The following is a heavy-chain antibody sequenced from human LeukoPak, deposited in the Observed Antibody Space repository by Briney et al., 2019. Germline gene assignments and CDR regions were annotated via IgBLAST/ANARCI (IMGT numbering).Heavy chain of an antibody. V-gene: IGHV3-48*03. J-gene: IGHJ6*03. Sequence: QPGGSLRLSCAASGFTFSSYEMNWVRQAPGKGLEWVSYISSSGSTIYYADSVKGRFTISRDNAKNSLYPQMNSLRAEDTAVYYCARMGMYYYYMDVWGKGTTVTVSS. D-gene: IGHD1-26*01. CDR3: ARMGMYYYYMDV. CDR1: GFTFSSYE. CDR2: ISSSGSTI.